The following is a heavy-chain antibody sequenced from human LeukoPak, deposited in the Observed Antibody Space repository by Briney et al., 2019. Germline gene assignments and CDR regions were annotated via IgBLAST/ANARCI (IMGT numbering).Heavy chain of an antibody. D-gene: IGHD3-9*01. CDR1: GGTFSGYA. J-gene: IGHJ4*02. Sequence: ASVKVSCKASGGTFSGYAISWVRQAPGQGLEWMGGIIPIFGTANYAQKFQGRVTITADESTSTAYMELNSLRSEDTAVYYCAAFRYFDWLYPFDYWGQGTLVTVSS. CDR2: IIPIFGTA. V-gene: IGHV1-69*13. CDR3: AAFRYFDWLYPFDY.